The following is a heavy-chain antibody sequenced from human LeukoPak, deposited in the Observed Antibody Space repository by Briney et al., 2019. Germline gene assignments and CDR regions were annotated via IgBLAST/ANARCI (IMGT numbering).Heavy chain of an antibody. J-gene: IGHJ5*02. CDR2: IWYDGSNK. CDR1: GFTFSSYG. D-gene: IGHD2-15*01. V-gene: IGHV3-33*01. CDR3: ARGAIVVVAASWFDP. Sequence: PGGSLRLSCAASGFTFSSYGMHWVRQAPGKGLGWVAVIWYDGSNKYYADSVEGRFTISRDNSKNTLYLQMNSVRAEDTAVYYCARGAIVVVAASWFDPWGQGTLVTVSS.